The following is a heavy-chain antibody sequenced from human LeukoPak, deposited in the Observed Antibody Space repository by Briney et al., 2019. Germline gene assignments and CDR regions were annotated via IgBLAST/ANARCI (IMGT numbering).Heavy chain of an antibody. CDR2: ISSSSSYI. CDR3: ARDPRAAGRLFDY. D-gene: IGHD6-19*01. CDR1: GFTFSSYI. J-gene: IGHJ4*02. V-gene: IGHV3-21*01. Sequence: GGSLRLSCAASGFTFSSYIMNWVPQVPGKGLECVSSISSSSSYIYYADSVRGRVTISRDNAKNSLYLQMNSLRAEDTAVYYCARDPRAAGRLFDYWGQGTLVTVSS.